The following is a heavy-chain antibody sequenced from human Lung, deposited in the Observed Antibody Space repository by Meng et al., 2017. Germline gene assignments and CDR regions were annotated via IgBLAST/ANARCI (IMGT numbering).Heavy chain of an antibody. V-gene: IGHV4-61*03. Sequence: VQLLGSGPGLVRTSETSSVTCRVSGGSVSSGRYYWSWIRPPPGKGLEWIGYIYYSGSTNYNPSLKSRATISVDTSQNNLSLKLSSVTAADSAVYYCARGPTTMAHDFDYWGQGTLVTVSS. D-gene: IGHD4-11*01. CDR3: ARGPTTMAHDFDY. J-gene: IGHJ4*02. CDR2: IYYSGST. CDR1: GGSVSSGRYY.